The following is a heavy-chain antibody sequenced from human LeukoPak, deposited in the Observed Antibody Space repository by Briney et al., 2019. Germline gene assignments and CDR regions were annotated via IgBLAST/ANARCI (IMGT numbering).Heavy chain of an antibody. D-gene: IGHD3-10*01. CDR2: IYYSGST. CDR3: ARDSDFGDPGE. CDR1: GGSISRGGYY. J-gene: IGHJ4*02. Sequence: SETLSLTCSVSGGSISRGGYYWTWIRQHPGKGLEWIGYIYYSGSTYYNPSLKSRVTISVDTSKNQFSLKLSSVTAADTAVYYCARDSDFGDPGEWGQGTLVTVSS. V-gene: IGHV4-31*03.